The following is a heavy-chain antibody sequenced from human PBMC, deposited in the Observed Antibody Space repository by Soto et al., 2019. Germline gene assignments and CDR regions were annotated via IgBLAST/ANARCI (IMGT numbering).Heavy chain of an antibody. V-gene: IGHV4-4*07. D-gene: IGHD1-26*01. CDR3: VRNGTKNLRDRLAP. J-gene: IGHJ5*02. Sequence: QVVLQESGPGVVKPSDTLSLTCNVSGASLSRYYWSWIRQPPGKGLEWIGRIYATGDTDYNPSLKSRISMSVDMSKKQFSLTLRSVSAADTAIYYCVRNGTKNLRDRLAPWGRGMLVTVSS. CDR1: GASLSRYY. CDR2: IYATGDT.